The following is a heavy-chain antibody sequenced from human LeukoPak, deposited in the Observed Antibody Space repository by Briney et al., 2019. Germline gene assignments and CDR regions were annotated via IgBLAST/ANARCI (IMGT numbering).Heavy chain of an antibody. Sequence: GGSLRLSCATSGFTFSNYAMTWVRQAPGEGLEGVSGISGSGGSTYYADSVKGRFTISRDNSKNTLYLQMNSLRAEDTAVYYCAKDRGGNYLFYLDYWGQGTLVTVSS. CDR2: ISGSGGST. CDR3: AKDRGGNYLFYLDY. D-gene: IGHD1-26*01. J-gene: IGHJ4*02. CDR1: GFTFSNYA. V-gene: IGHV3-23*01.